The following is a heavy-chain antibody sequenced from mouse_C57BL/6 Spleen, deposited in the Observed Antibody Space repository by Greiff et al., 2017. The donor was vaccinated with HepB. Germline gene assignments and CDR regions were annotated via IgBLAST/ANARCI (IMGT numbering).Heavy chain of an antibody. Sequence: VQLQQSGPELVKPGASVKISCKASGYAFSSSWMNWVKQRPGKGLEWIGRIYPGDGDTNYNGKFKGKATLTADKSSSTAYMRLSSLTSEDSAVYFCARQGNYDAMDYWGQGTSVTVSS. J-gene: IGHJ4*01. V-gene: IGHV1-82*01. CDR2: IYPGDGDT. D-gene: IGHD2-1*01. CDR1: GYAFSSSW. CDR3: ARQGNYDAMDY.